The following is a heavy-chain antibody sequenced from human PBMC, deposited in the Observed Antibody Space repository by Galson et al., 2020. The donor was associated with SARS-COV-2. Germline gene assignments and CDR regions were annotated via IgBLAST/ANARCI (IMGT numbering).Heavy chain of an antibody. CDR2: IKQDGSEK. CDR3: ARDRIVGARRFDY. CDR1: GFTFSSYW. V-gene: IGHV3-7*01. D-gene: IGHD1-26*01. J-gene: IGHJ4*02. Sequence: TGGSLRLSCAASGFTFSSYWMSWVRQAPGKGLEWVANIKQDGSEKYYVDSVKGRFTISRDNAKNSLYLQMNSLRAEDTAVYYCARDRIVGARRFDYWGQGTLVTVSS.